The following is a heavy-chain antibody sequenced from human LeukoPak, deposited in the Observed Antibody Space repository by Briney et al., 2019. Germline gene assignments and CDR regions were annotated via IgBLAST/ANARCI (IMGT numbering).Heavy chain of an antibody. J-gene: IGHJ6*02. D-gene: IGHD3-22*01. CDR2: INPNSGGT. CDR1: GYTFTGYY. V-gene: IGHV1-2*04. Sequence: ASVKVSCKASGYTFTGYYMHWVRQAPGQGLEWMGWINPNSGGTNYAQKFQGWVTMTRDTSISTAYMELSRLRSDDTAVYYCARAGTYYYDSNGPFRMDVWGQGTTVTVSS. CDR3: ARAGTYYYDSNGPFRMDV.